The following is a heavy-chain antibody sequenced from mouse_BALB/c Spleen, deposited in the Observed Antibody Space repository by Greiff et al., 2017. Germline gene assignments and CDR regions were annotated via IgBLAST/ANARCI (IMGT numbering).Heavy chain of an antibody. CDR1: GFSLTGYG. J-gene: IGHJ4*01. CDR2: IWGDGST. V-gene: IGHV2-6-7*01. D-gene: IGHD1-1*01. Sequence: VQRVESGPGLVAPSQSLSITCTVSGFSLTGYGVNWVRQPPGKGLEWLGMIWGDGSTDYNSALKSRLSISKDNSKSQVFLKMNSLQTDDTARYYCARDNPYYGSSYCAMDYWGQGTSVTVSS. CDR3: ARDNPYYGSSYCAMDY.